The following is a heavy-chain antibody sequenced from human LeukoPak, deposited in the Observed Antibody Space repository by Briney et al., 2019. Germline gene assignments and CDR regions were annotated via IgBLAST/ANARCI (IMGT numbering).Heavy chain of an antibody. J-gene: IGHJ4*02. V-gene: IGHV3-49*03. CDR2: IRSKAYGGTT. Sequence: GGSLRLSCTASGFTFGDYAMSWFRQAPGKGLEGVGFIRSKAYGGTTEYAASVKGRFTISRDDSKSIAYLQMNSLKTEDTAVYYCTRVSWFGGDGRGTDFDYWGQGTLVTVSS. D-gene: IGHD3-10*01. CDR3: TRVSWFGGDGRGTDFDY. CDR1: GFTFGDYA.